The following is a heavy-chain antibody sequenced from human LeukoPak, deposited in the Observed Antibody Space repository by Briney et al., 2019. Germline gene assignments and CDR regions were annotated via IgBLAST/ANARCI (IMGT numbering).Heavy chain of an antibody. D-gene: IGHD6-19*01. Sequence: GGSLRLSCAVSGFTFSNYAMSWVRQAPGKGLEWVSGISSSGGTIYYADSVKGRFTISRDNAKNSLYLQMNSLRAEDTAVYYCARRSGYGAVAVTLIYAFDVWGQGTMVTVSS. CDR1: GFTFSNYA. CDR3: ARRSGYGAVAVTLIYAFDV. CDR2: ISSSGGTI. V-gene: IGHV3-48*03. J-gene: IGHJ3*01.